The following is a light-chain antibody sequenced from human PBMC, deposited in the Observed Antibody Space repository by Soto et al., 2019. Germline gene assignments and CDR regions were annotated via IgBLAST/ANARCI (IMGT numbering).Light chain of an antibody. CDR3: QQYVMPPFT. CDR2: GAS. CDR1: QSVDNY. V-gene: IGKV3-11*01. Sequence: EIVLTQSPATLSLSPGERAALSCRASQSVDNYLAWYQQKPGQAPRLVIYGASSRATGIPDRFSGGGSGTEFTLSISRLEPEDFAVYYCQQYVMPPFTFGRGTKVDI. J-gene: IGKJ2*01.